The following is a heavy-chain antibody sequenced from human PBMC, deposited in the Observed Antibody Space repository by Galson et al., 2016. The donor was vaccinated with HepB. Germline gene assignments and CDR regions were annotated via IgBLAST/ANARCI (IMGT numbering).Heavy chain of an antibody. Sequence: TLSLTCTVSGGSISSGGYYWSWIRQHPGKGLQWIGYMYPSGSTYYNPSLKSRATISVDTTKNQFSLKLSSVTAADTAVYYCARVGSGSYYVDPWGQGTLVTVSS. J-gene: IGHJ5*02. D-gene: IGHD3-10*01. CDR3: ARVGSGSYYVDP. V-gene: IGHV4-31*03. CDR1: GGSISSGGYY. CDR2: MYPSGST.